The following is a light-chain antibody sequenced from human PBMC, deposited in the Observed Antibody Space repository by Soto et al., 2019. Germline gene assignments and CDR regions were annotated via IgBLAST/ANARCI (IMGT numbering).Light chain of an antibody. CDR2: AAS. CDR3: QQYYSYPLT. Sequence: AIRMTQSPSSFSASTGDRVTITCRASQGISSYLAWYQQKPGKAPKLLIYAASTLQSGVPSRFSGSGSGTDFTLTISCLQSEDFATYYGQQYYSYPLTFGQGTKVEIK. J-gene: IGKJ1*01. CDR1: QGISSY. V-gene: IGKV1-8*01.